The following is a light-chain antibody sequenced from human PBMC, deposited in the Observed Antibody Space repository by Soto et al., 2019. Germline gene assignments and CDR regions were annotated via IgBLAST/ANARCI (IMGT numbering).Light chain of an antibody. Sequence: EIVLTQSPGTLCLSPGEPATLSCRASQTVIGNFLAWYQQRPGQAPRLLFYGASTRAAGFPARFSGSGSGTDFTLTISRLEPEDFAVYYCQQYGSSPTFGQGTKVDNK. J-gene: IGKJ1*01. CDR2: GAS. V-gene: IGKV3-20*01. CDR3: QQYGSSPT. CDR1: QTVIGNF.